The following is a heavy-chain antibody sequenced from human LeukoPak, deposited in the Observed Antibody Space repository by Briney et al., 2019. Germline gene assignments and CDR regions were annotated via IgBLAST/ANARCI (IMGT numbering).Heavy chain of an antibody. V-gene: IGHV3-21*01. Sequence: KTGGSLRLSCAASGFTSSSYTMNWVRQAPGKGLEWLSSISSSSSYIYYADSVKGRLTISRDNAKKSLYLQMNSLRAEDTAVYYCARAYFSDSSGYYFAKVEFDSWGQGTLVTVSS. CDR3: ARAYFSDSSGYYFAKVEFDS. D-gene: IGHD3-22*01. CDR1: GFTSSSYT. J-gene: IGHJ4*02. CDR2: ISSSSSYI.